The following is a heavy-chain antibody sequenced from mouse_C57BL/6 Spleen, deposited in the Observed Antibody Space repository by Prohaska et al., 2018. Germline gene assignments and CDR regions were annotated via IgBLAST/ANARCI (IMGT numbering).Heavy chain of an antibody. V-gene: IGHV1-5*01. CDR3: TRDDYGSSYY. CDR1: GYTFTSYW. D-gene: IGHD1-1*01. Sequence: EVQLQQSGTVLARPGASVKMSCKTSGYTFTSYWMHWVKQRPGQVLEWIGAIYHGNSDTSDNQKLKGKAKLTAVTSASTAYMELSRMINDDSAVYYCTRDDYGSSYYWGQGTTLTVSS. CDR2: IYHGNSDT. J-gene: IGHJ2*01.